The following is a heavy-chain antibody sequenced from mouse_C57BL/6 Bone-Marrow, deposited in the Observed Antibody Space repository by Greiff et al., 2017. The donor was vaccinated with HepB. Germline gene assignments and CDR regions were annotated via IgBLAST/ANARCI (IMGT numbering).Heavy chain of an antibody. J-gene: IGHJ2*01. CDR1: GFTFSSYA. D-gene: IGHD2-4*01. V-gene: IGHV5-9-1*02. CDR2: ISSGGDYI. CDR3: TRDRVYDSLFDY. Sequence: EVMLVESGEGLVKPGGSLKLSCAASGFTFSSYAMSWVRQTPEKRLEWVAYISSGGDYIYYADTVKGRFTISRDNARNTLYLQMSSLKSEDTAMYYCTRDRVYDSLFDYWGQGTTLTVSS.